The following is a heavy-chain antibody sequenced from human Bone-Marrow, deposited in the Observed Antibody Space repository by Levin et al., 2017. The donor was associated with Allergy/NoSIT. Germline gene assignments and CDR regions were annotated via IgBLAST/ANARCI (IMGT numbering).Heavy chain of an antibody. CDR3: ARESLSEELLDH. CDR2: IWFDGKTK. D-gene: IGHD3-10*01. Sequence: GGSLRLSCAASGFRFTSHAMHWVRQAPGKGLEWVAVIWFDGKTKYLADSVSGRFAISRDNSNSTLFLNMDRLRAEDTALYYCARESLSEELLDHWGQGSPVTVS. CDR1: GFRFTSHA. J-gene: IGHJ4*02. V-gene: IGHV3-33*01.